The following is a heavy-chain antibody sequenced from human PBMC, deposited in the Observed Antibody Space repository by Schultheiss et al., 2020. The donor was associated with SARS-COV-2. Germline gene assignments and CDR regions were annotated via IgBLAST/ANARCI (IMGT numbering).Heavy chain of an antibody. V-gene: IGHV4-34*01. J-gene: IGHJ5*02. D-gene: IGHD6-19*01. Sequence: SETLSLTCAVYGGSFSGYYWSWIRQPPGKGLEWIGEINHSGSTNYNPSLKSRVTISVDKSKNQFSLKLSSVTAADTAVYYCARGVAVAGGNWFDPWGQGTLVTVSS. CDR3: ARGVAVAGGNWFDP. CDR1: GGSFSGYY. CDR2: INHSGST.